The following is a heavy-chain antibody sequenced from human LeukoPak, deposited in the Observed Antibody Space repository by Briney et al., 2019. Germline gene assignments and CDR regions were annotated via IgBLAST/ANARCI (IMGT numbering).Heavy chain of an antibody. J-gene: IGHJ4*02. CDR1: GGSISSYY. V-gene: IGHV4-59*01. Sequence: SETLSLTCTVSGGSISSYYWSWIRQPPGKGLEWIGYIYYSGSTDYNPSLKSRVTISVDTSKNQFSLKLTSVTAADTAVYYCASLYYGSGSFDYWGQGTLVTVSS. CDR2: IYYSGST. CDR3: ASLYYGSGSFDY. D-gene: IGHD3-10*01.